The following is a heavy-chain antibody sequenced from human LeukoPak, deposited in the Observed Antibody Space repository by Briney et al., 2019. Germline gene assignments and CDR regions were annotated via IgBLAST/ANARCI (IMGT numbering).Heavy chain of an antibody. Sequence: SETLSLTCTVSGGSISSHFWSWVRQSPGKGLEWIGYIFYSGSTDYNPSLKSRVTISIDTSKKHLSLNLTSVTAADTAVYYCAKHGPGGRSYMDDWGIGTTVTVSS. D-gene: IGHD1-1*01. CDR2: IFYSGST. CDR1: GGSISSHF. V-gene: IGHV4-59*11. CDR3: AKHGPGGRSYMDD. J-gene: IGHJ6*03.